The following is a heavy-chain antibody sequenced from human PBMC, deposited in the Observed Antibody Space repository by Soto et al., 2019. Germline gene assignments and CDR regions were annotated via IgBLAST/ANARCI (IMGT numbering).Heavy chain of an antibody. J-gene: IGHJ4*02. CDR1: GGTFSNHA. CDR3: ARAPDYAGYIDY. D-gene: IGHD4-17*01. Sequence: GASVKVSCKASGGTFSNHAINWVRQAPGQGPEWMGVIILPFGTPNYAQRFQGRVTITADESMTTAYMELNGLRSEDTAVYYCARAPDYAGYIDYWGKGSLVTVSS. CDR2: IILPFGTP. V-gene: IGHV1-69*13.